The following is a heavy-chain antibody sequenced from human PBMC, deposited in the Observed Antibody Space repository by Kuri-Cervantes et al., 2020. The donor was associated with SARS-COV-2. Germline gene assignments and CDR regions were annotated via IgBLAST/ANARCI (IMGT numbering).Heavy chain of an antibody. CDR3: ARDLSSGLWAFDY. D-gene: IGHD5-18*01. Sequence: GESLKISCAASGFTFSSYSMNWVRQAPGKGLEWVSYISSSSSTIYYEDSVKGRFTISRDNAKNSLYLQMNSLRAEDTAVYYCARDLSSGLWAFDYWGQGTLVTVSS. V-gene: IGHV3-48*01. J-gene: IGHJ4*02. CDR1: GFTFSSYS. CDR2: ISSSSSTI.